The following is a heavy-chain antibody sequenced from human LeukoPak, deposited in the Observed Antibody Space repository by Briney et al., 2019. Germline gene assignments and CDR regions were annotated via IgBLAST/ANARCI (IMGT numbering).Heavy chain of an antibody. D-gene: IGHD2-8*02. CDR3: ARHWWHGLDI. CDR1: GFTFTNYW. V-gene: IGHV3-7*01. CDR2: INQDGSGE. Sequence: GGSLRLSCAASGFTFTNYWMTWVRQAPGKGLEWVANINQDGSGESYVDSVKGRFTISRDNAKNSVFLQMHGLRVEDTAVYYCARHWWHGLDIWGHGTLVTVSS. J-gene: IGHJ3*02.